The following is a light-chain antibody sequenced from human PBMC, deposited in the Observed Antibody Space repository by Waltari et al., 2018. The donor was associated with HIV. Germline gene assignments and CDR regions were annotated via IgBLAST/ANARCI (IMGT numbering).Light chain of an antibody. Sequence: DIVMTPSPDSLAVSLGDRATINCKASLSVLDSSNNKNYLAWYQQKPGQPPRLLIYWASTRESGVPDRFSGSGSGTDFTLTISSLQAEDVAVYYCQQYYDTPLTFGGGTKVEIK. CDR2: WAS. CDR3: QQYYDTPLT. CDR1: LSVLDSSNNKNY. J-gene: IGKJ4*01. V-gene: IGKV4-1*01.